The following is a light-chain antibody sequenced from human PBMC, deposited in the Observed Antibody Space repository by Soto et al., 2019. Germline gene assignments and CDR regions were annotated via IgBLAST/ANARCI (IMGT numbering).Light chain of an antibody. V-gene: IGLV1-44*01. CDR1: SSNIGGNT. Sequence: QSVLTQPPSASGTPGQRVTISCSGGSSNIGGNTVNWYQHLPGTAPKLLIYNNNQRPSGVPDRFSGSKSGTSASLAISGLQSEDEADYYCAAWDDSLNGVVFGGGTKLTVL. CDR2: NNN. CDR3: AAWDDSLNGVV. J-gene: IGLJ2*01.